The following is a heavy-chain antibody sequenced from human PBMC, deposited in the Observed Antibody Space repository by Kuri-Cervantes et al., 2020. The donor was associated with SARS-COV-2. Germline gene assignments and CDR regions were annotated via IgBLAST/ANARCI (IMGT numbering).Heavy chain of an antibody. CDR1: GFTFSSYG. V-gene: IGHV3-30*02. D-gene: IGHD1-20*01. J-gene: IGHJ6*03. CDR3: TTDSITGPIMDV. Sequence: GGSLRLSCAASGFTFSSYGMHWVRQAPGKGLEWVAFIRYDGSNKYYADSVKGRFTISRDNSKNTLYLQMNSLKTEDTAVYYCTTDSITGPIMDVWGKGTTVTDSS. CDR2: IRYDGSNK.